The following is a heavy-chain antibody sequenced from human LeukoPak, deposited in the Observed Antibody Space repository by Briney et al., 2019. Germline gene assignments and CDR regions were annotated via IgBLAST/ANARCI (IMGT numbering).Heavy chain of an antibody. J-gene: IGHJ4*02. CDR1: GFTFSSYA. CDR3: ARAPTVTTPPLGY. CDR2: ISYDGSNK. Sequence: PGRSLRLSCAASGFTFSSYAMHWVRQAPGKGLEWVAVISYDGSNKYYANSVKGRFTISRDNSKNTLYLQMNSLRAEDTAVYYCARAPTVTTPPLGYWGQGTLVTVSS. V-gene: IGHV3-30-3*01. D-gene: IGHD4-17*01.